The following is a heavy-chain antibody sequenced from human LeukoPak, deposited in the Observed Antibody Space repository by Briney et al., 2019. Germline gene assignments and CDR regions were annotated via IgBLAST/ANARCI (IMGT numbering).Heavy chain of an antibody. CDR2: ISTNGGGT. CDR3: ARYCNGVTCYSGYDY. V-gene: IGHV3-64*01. D-gene: IGHD2-15*01. J-gene: IGHJ4*02. CDR1: GFTFSSYA. Sequence: RSGGSLGLSCAASGFTFSSYAMHWVRQTPGKGLEYVSAISTNGGGTYYANSVKGRFTISRDNSKNTLYLQMGSLRAEDMAVYFCARYCNGVTCYSGYDYWGQGTLVTVSS.